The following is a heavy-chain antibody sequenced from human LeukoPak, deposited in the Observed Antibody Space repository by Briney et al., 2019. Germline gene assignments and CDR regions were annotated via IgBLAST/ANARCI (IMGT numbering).Heavy chain of an antibody. Sequence: GGSLRLSCAASGFSFSSYAMSWIRQAPGKGLEWVSALSGSGGSTYYADSVKGRFPISRDNSKNTLYLQMNSLRAEDTAVYYCAKRARYCSGDDCYYYYYGMDVWGQGTTVTVSS. D-gene: IGHD2-15*01. CDR3: AKRARYCSGDDCYYYYYGMDV. CDR1: GFSFSSYA. V-gene: IGHV3-23*01. CDR2: LSGSGGST. J-gene: IGHJ6*02.